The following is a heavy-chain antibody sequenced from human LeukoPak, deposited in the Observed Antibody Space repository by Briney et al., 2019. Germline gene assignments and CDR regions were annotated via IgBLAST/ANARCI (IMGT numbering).Heavy chain of an antibody. V-gene: IGHV1-8*02. Sequence: ASVKVSCKASGYTFTSYDINWVRQATGQGLEWMGRMNPNSGNTGYAQKFQGRVTMTRNTSISTAYMELSSLRSEDTAVYYCARGLFYDRRLVYTRPPPSYYFDYWGQGTLVTVSS. CDR2: MNPNSGNT. D-gene: IGHD3-22*01. J-gene: IGHJ4*02. CDR3: ARGLFYDRRLVYTRPPPSYYFDY. CDR1: GYTFTSYD.